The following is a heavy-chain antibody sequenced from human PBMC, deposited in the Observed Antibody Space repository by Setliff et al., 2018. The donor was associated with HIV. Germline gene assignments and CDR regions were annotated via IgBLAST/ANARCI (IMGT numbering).Heavy chain of an antibody. V-gene: IGHV4-39*01. CDR2: IFHSGNT. J-gene: IGHJ6*03. D-gene: IGHD1-26*01. CDR1: GDSMSSDNYF. Sequence: PSETLSLTCTVSGDSMSSDNYFWVWVRQPPGKGLEWMGNIFHSGNTYYSPSLESRVTMSLDTSMNQFSLKLTSVTAADTALYYCARYRRFADYIDVWGKGTTVTVSS. CDR3: ARYRRFADYIDV.